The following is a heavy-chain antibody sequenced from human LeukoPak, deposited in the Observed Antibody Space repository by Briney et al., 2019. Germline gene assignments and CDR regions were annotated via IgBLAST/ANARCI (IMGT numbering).Heavy chain of an antibody. CDR3: ARGAEQQRLAHFDY. J-gene: IGHJ4*02. Sequence: ASVKVSCKASGYIFTDYYMHWVRQAPGQGLEWMGWINPNNGGTKSAQKFQGRVTMTRDTSISTACMELSSLRSDDTAIYYCARGAEQQRLAHFDYWGQGTLVTVSS. V-gene: IGHV1-2*02. D-gene: IGHD6-13*01. CDR2: INPNNGGT. CDR1: GYIFTDYY.